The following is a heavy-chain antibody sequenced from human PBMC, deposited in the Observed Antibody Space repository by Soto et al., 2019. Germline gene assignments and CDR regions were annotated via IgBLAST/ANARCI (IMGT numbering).Heavy chain of an antibody. CDR1: GYTFNTYY. CDR2: INPVSGGT. D-gene: IGHD4-17*01. CDR3: ARDCQYGDYGYFFDS. J-gene: IGHJ4*02. V-gene: IGHV1-2*02. Sequence: QVHLVQSGAEVKRPGSSVKVSCRASGYTFNTYYIHWLRQAPGQGLEWIGWINPVSGGTQYEEKFQDRGTMTMDTSISTAYLEFTSLTSDDTALYYCARDCQYGDYGYFFDSWGQGTLVTVSS.